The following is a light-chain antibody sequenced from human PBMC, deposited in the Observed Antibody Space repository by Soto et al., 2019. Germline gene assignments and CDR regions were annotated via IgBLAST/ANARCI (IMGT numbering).Light chain of an antibody. CDR1: SSDVGSYNL. J-gene: IGLJ2*01. CDR3: CSYAGSSTFKV. Sequence: QSAVTQPASVSGSPGQSITISCTGTSSDVGSYNLVSWYQQHPGKAPKLMIYEGSKRPSGVSNRFSGSKSGNTASLTISGLQAEDEADYYCCSYAGSSTFKVFGGGTKLT. V-gene: IGLV2-23*03. CDR2: EGS.